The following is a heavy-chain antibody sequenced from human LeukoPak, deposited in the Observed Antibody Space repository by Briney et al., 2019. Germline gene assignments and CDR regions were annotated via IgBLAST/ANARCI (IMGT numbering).Heavy chain of an antibody. J-gene: IGHJ6*03. Sequence: SVKVSCKASGGTFSSYTISWVRQAPGQGLEWMGRIIPILGIANYAQKFQGRVTITADKSTSTAYMELSSLRSGDTAVYYCASRLRTYYYYYYMDVWGKGTTVTVSS. CDR3: ASRLRTYYYYYYMDV. D-gene: IGHD5/OR15-5a*01. CDR1: GGTFSSYT. V-gene: IGHV1-69*02. CDR2: IIPILGIA.